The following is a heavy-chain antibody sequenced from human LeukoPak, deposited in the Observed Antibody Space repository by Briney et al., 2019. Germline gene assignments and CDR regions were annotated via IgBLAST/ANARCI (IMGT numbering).Heavy chain of an antibody. V-gene: IGHV3-23*01. CDR3: ARDTAMVKADY. Sequence: PGGSLRLSCAASGFTFSSSAMSWVRQAPGKGLEWLSTISGGGGSTYYADSVKGRFTISRDNAKNSLYLQMNSLRAEDTAVYYCARDTAMVKADYWGQGTLVTVSS. J-gene: IGHJ4*02. D-gene: IGHD5-18*01. CDR1: GFTFSSSA. CDR2: ISGGGGST.